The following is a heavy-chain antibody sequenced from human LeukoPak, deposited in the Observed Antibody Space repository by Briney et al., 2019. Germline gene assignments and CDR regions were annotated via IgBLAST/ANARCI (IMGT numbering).Heavy chain of an antibody. V-gene: IGHV3-30*18. CDR2: ISNSGGEK. Sequence: GRALRLSCTASGFTFSRKGIHSVRQARGKGVEGVAVISNSGGEKYFADSVRGRFTISRDNSKNTVYLQMNSLRTEDTAMYYCAKDRYRSWCADYWGQGTLVTVSS. D-gene: IGHD6-13*01. CDR3: AKDRYRSWCADY. CDR1: GFTFSRKG. J-gene: IGHJ4*02.